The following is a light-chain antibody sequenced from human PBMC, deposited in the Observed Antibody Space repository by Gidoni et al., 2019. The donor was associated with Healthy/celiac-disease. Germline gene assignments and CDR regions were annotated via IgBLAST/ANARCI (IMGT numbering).Light chain of an antibody. CDR3: QQYGSSAT. V-gene: IGKV3-20*01. J-gene: IGKJ4*01. CDR1: QSISSNY. Sequence: ELVLTQSPGTLSLSPGARATLSCRASQSISSNYLAWYQQKPGQAPRLLIYGASSRATGIPDRFSGSGSGADFTLTINRLEPEDFAVYYCQQYGSSATFGGGTKVEIK. CDR2: GAS.